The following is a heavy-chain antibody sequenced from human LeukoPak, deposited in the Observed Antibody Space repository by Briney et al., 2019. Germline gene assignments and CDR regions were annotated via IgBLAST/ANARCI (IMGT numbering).Heavy chain of an antibody. CDR2: MNPNSGNT. J-gene: IGHJ4*02. D-gene: IGHD1-26*01. Sequence: ASVKVSCKASGYTFTSYDINWVRQATGQGLEWMGWMNPNSGNTGYAQKFQGRVTMTRNTSISTAYMELNGLRSDDTALYFCAREGGSYYPTYDYWGQGTLVTVSS. V-gene: IGHV1-8*01. CDR3: AREGGSYYPTYDY. CDR1: GYTFTSYD.